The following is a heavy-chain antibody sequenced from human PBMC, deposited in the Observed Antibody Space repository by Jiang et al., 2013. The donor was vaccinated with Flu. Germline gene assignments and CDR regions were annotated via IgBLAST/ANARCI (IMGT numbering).Heavy chain of an antibody. J-gene: IGHJ6*02. V-gene: IGHV3-74*01. CDR2: INSDGSST. Sequence: RLSCAASGFTFSSYWMHWVRQAPGKGLVWVSRINSDGSSTSYADSVKGRFTISRDNAKNTLYLQMNSLRAEDTAVYYCAIRVTTGYYGMDVWGQGTTVTVSS. CDR3: AIRVTTGYYGMDV. CDR1: GFTFSSYW. D-gene: IGHD4-17*01.